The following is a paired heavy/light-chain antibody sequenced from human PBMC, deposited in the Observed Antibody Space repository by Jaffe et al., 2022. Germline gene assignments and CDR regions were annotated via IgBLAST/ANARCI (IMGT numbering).Heavy chain of an antibody. D-gene: IGHD2-21*01. CDR3: TRTPHSFQGTYYFDY. V-gene: IGHV3-49*04. J-gene: IGHJ4*02. CDR1: EFTFGDYT. CDR2: IRSRDYGGTT. Sequence: EVQLVESGGGLVQPGRSLRLSCTGSEFTFGDYTMSWVRQAPGKGLEWVGFIRSRDYGGTTEYAASVKGRFTISRDDSKSIADLQMNSLKTEDTAVYYCTRTPHSFQGTYYFDYWGQGTLVTVSS.
Light chain of an antibody. CDR1: QSVTSY. CDR2: AAS. CDR3: QQSYSTPLT. J-gene: IGKJ4*01. Sequence: DIKMTQSPSSLSASVGDRVTITCRASQSVTSYLNWYQQKPGKAPKVLIYAASSLQSGVPSRFSGGGSGTDFTLTISNLQPEDFATYYCQQSYSTPLTFGGGTKVEIK. V-gene: IGKV1-39*01.